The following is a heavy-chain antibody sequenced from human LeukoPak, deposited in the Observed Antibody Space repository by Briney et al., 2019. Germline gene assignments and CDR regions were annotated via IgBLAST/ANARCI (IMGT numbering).Heavy chain of an antibody. CDR2: INPSGRT. J-gene: IGHJ6*03. Sequence: PSETLSLTCAVYGGSFSGYHWTWIRQSPGKGLEWIGDINPSGRTYYNPSLKSRLTISVDTSKNQFSLKLRSVTAADTAVYYCARGRHDITMIVVVMTSVSYYLDVWGKGTTVTVS. CDR3: ARGRHDITMIVVVMTSVSYYLDV. D-gene: IGHD3-22*01. CDR1: GGSFSGYH. V-gene: IGHV4-34*01.